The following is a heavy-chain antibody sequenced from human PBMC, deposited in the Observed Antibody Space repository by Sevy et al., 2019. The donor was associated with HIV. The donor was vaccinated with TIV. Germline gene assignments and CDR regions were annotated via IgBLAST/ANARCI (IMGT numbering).Heavy chain of an antibody. D-gene: IGHD3-22*01. CDR1: GFTFSYYD. CDR2: ISSAGSYI. V-gene: IGHV3-21*01. J-gene: IGHJ4*02. CDR3: ARNLDYYDTSAIYS. Sequence: GGSLRLSCAASGFTFSYYDMNWVRQAPGKGLEWVSSISSAGSYIKYGDSVKGQFTISRDNAKNSLYLQMNSLRAEDTAVYFCARNLDYYDTSAIYSWGQGTPVTVSS.